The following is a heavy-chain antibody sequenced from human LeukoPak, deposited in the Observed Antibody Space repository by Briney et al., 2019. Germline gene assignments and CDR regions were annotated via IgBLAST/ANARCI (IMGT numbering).Heavy chain of an antibody. CDR3: AMLRLGELSLLANAYDI. V-gene: IGHV4-38-2*01. CDR1: GSSASSDQY. Sequence: SETLSLTCDVSGSSASSDQYWGWMRHSPGAGLEWIGSVHQTGSPYYNPSLGSRVSLSIDSTKNSFSLRLTSVTAADTAVYYCAMLRLGELSLLANAYDIWGQGTMVIVSS. CDR2: VHQTGSP. D-gene: IGHD3-16*02. J-gene: IGHJ3*02.